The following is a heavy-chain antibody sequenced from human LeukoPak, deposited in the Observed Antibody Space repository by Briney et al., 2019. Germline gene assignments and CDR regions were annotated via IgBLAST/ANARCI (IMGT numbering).Heavy chain of an antibody. V-gene: IGHV1-18*01. Sequence: EASVKVSCKASGDTFTSDGISWGRQAPGQGVEWMGWISAYNGNTNYAQKLQGRVTMTTDTSTSTAYMELRSLRSDDTAVYYSARSELRWDIVVVPAATGFDYWGQGTLVTASS. J-gene: IGHJ4*02. CDR3: ARSELRWDIVVVPAATGFDY. D-gene: IGHD2-2*01. CDR2: ISAYNGNT. CDR1: GDTFTSDG.